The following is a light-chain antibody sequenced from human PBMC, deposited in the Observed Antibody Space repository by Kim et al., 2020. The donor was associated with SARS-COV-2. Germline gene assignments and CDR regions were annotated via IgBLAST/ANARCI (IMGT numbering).Light chain of an antibody. CDR3: QHYDNWPPYT. J-gene: IGKJ2*01. Sequence: TPGERATLSCRASQGVGKNVAWFQQKLGQAPRLLIYGASTRATDVPPRFSGSGSETEFTLTITSLQSEDFAVYFCQHYDNWPPYTFGQGTKVDIK. CDR2: GAS. CDR1: QGVGKN. V-gene: IGKV3-15*01.